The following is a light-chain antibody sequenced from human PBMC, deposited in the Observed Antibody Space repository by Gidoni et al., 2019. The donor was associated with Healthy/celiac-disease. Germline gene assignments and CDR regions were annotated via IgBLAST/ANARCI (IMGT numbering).Light chain of an antibody. J-gene: IGKJ2*01. CDR1: QSISSY. CDR2: AAS. V-gene: IGKV1-39*01. Sequence: DIQMTHSPSSLSASVGDRVTHTCRASQSISSYLNWYHQKPGKAPKLLIYAASSLQSGVPSRFSGSGSGTDFTLTISSLQPEDFATYYCQQSYSTPYTFGQGTKLEIK. CDR3: QQSYSTPYT.